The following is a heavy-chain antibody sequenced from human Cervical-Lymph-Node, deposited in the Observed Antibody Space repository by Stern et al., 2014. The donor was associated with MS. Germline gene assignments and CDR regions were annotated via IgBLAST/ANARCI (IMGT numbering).Heavy chain of an antibody. CDR2: VIPFIGIP. V-gene: IGHV1-69*17. Sequence: QVQLGQSGAEVKKPGSSVKVSCKSSGGISWVRQAPGQGLEWMGGVIPFIGIPNYAQKFQGRVTITADTSTNTTYLHLSRLTSADSAVYYCARGSGDNWFDPWGQGTLVTVSS. D-gene: IGHD3-10*01. CDR1: GG. J-gene: IGHJ5*02. CDR3: ARGSGDNWFDP.